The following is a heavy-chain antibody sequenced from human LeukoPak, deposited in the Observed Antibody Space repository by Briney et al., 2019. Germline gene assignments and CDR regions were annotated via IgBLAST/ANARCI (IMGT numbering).Heavy chain of an antibody. Sequence: ASVKVSCKASGYTFTRYTMHWVRQAPGQRLEWMGWINAGNGDTKYSQKFQGRVTITRDTSANTAYMELSSLTPEDTAVYYCARDSEDYINWFDPWGQGTLVTVSS. CDR1: GYTFTRYT. J-gene: IGHJ5*02. CDR2: INAGNGDT. V-gene: IGHV1-3*01. CDR3: ARDSEDYINWFDP. D-gene: IGHD4-11*01.